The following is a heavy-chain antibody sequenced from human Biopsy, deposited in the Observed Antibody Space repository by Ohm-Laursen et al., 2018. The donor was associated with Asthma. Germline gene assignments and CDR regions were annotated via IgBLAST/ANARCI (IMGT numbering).Heavy chain of an antibody. V-gene: IGHV3-30*01. D-gene: IGHD1-1*01. CDR3: VRDGTDDAFDI. CDR2: ISKDASTQ. Sequence: SLRLSCTASGFSFSNFAIHWVRQAPGKGLEWVGVISKDASTQDYADSAKGRFTMARDNSKNTLDLQMNGLREEDTAVYYCVRDGTDDAFDIWGQGTVVSVSS. CDR1: GFSFSNFA. J-gene: IGHJ3*02.